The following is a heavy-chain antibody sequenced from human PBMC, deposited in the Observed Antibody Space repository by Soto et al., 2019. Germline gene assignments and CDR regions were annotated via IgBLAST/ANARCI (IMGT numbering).Heavy chain of an antibody. Sequence: SQTLSLPCAISGDSVSSNSAAWNWISQSPSRGLEWLGRTYYRSKWYNDYAVSVKSRITINPDTSKNQFSLQLNSVTPEDTAVYYCARNEHYYYYGMDVWGQGTTVTVSS. CDR3: ARNEHYYYYGMDV. V-gene: IGHV6-1*01. J-gene: IGHJ6*02. CDR1: GDSVSSNSAA. CDR2: TYYRSKWYN.